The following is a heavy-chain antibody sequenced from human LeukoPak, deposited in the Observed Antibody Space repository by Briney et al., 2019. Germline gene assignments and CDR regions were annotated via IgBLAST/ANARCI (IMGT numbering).Heavy chain of an antibody. CDR1: GFTLSSYW. CDR2: ISGSGGST. D-gene: IGHD5-24*01. J-gene: IGHJ4*02. CDR3: AKDRGDGYNTEFYY. Sequence: GGSLRLSCAASGFTLSSYWMRWVRQAPGKGLEWVSAISGSGGSTYYADSVKGPFTISRDNSKNPLYLQRNSLRAEDTAVYYCAKDRGDGYNTEFYYCGQGKRVTVSS. V-gene: IGHV3-23*01.